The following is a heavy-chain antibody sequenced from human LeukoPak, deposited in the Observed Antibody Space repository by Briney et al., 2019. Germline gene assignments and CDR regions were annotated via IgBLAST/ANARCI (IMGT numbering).Heavy chain of an antibody. V-gene: IGHV3-23*01. CDR2: ITVSGDRT. CDR3: AKPLDVTTPMDGFDY. CDR1: EFTFNNYA. D-gene: IGHD5-18*01. Sequence: GGSLRLSSAASEFTFNNYAMQRVRQAPGKGPEWVSGITVSGDRTYYTDSVKGRFTISRDNSKNTLYLHMNSLRTEDTAVYYCAKPLDVTTPMDGFDYWGQGTLVTVSS. J-gene: IGHJ4*02.